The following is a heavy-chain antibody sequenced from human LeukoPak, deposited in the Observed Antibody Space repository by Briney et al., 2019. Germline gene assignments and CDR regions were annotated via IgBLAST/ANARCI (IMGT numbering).Heavy chain of an antibody. Sequence: GGSLRLSCAASGFTFSSYAMSWVRQAPGKGLEWVSAISDSGGSTYYADSVKGRFTISRDNSKNTLYLQMNSLRAEDTAVYYCAKSPFITMVRGGGDYWGQGTLVTVSS. CDR2: ISDSGGST. J-gene: IGHJ4*02. D-gene: IGHD3-10*01. CDR1: GFTFSSYA. CDR3: AKSPFITMVRGGGDY. V-gene: IGHV3-23*01.